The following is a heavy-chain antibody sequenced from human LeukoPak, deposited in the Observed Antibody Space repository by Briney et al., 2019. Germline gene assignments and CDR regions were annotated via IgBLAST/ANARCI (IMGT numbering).Heavy chain of an antibody. V-gene: IGHV1-18*01. CDR3: ARDSISTYYYDSSGYFGSDFDY. CDR2: ISAYNGNT. J-gene: IGHJ4*02. Sequence: ASVKVSCKASGYTFTSYGTSWVRQAPGQGLEWMGWISAYNGNTNYAQKLQGRVTMTTDTSTSTAYMELRSLRSDDTAVYYCARDSISTYYYDSSGYFGSDFDYWGQGTLVTVSS. CDR1: GYTFTSYG. D-gene: IGHD3-22*01.